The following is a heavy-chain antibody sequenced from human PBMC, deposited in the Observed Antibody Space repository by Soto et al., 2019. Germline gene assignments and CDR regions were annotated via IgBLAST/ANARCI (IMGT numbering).Heavy chain of an antibody. CDR2: INPKSVVT. CDR3: ARDLAKGGASAAFEY. V-gene: IGHV1-2*02. J-gene: IGHJ4*02. CDR1: WETFTANY. D-gene: IGHD6-25*01. Sequence: ASLNGSCKASWETFTANYIHGFRDAPGQGFELMGFINPKSVVTKYPQKFQGRVTITRDTSLSTVYMTLTRLTSDDKAVYYCARDLAKGGASAAFEYWGQGNLVTVSS.